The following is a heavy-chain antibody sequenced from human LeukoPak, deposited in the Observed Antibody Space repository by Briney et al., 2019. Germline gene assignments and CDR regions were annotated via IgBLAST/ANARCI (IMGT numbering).Heavy chain of an antibody. CDR1: GYSISSGYY. J-gene: IGHJ4*02. Sequence: SETLSLTCAVSGYSISSGYYWGWSRPPPGKGREWIGKIYHSGSTYYNPSLKRRVTISRDTYKNKFSLKLSSVTAADTAVYYCASLCGGDCYWGYYFDYWGQGTLVTVSS. V-gene: IGHV4-38-2*01. CDR2: IYHSGST. D-gene: IGHD2-21*01. CDR3: ASLCGGDCYWGYYFDY.